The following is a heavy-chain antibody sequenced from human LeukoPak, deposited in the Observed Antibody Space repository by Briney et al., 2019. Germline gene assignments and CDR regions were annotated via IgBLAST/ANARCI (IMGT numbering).Heavy chain of an antibody. Sequence: GGSLRLSCAASGFTFSSYAMRWVRQAPGKGLEWASAISGSGGSTYYADSVKGRFTISRDNSKNTLYLQMNSLRAEDTAVYYCAKDPISDLTIFGVVIISYYFAYWGQGTLVTVSS. D-gene: IGHD3-3*01. V-gene: IGHV3-23*01. J-gene: IGHJ4*02. CDR3: AKDPISDLTIFGVVIISYYFAY. CDR1: GFTFSSYA. CDR2: ISGSGGST.